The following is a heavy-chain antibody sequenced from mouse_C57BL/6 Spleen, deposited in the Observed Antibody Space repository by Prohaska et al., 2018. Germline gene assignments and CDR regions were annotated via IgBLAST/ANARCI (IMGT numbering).Heavy chain of an antibody. Sequence: QQSGAELARPGASVKLSCKASGYTFTSYGISWVKQRTGPGLEWIGEIYPRSGNTYYNEKFKGKATLTADKSSSTAYMELRSLTSEDSAVYFCASWGYPWFAYWGQGTLVTVSA. V-gene: IGHV1-81*01. CDR1: GYTFTSYG. CDR2: IYPRSGNT. D-gene: IGHD2-2*01. J-gene: IGHJ3*01. CDR3: ASWGYPWFAY.